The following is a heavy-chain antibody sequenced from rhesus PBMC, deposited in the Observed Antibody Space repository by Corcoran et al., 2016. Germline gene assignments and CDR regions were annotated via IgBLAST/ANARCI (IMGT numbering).Heavy chain of an antibody. J-gene: IGHJ2*01. Sequence: QVQLVQSGAEIQPPGASVKLSCKASGYTFTSYYMPWVRQAPGQGLEWIGLIAPYNGNKGYAQNFQGRVTITTDTSTSTGYMELSSLRSEDTAVYYCTRASLKDWYFDLWGPGTPITISS. V-gene: IGHV1-180*01. CDR2: IAPYNGNK. CDR3: TRASLKDWYFDL. CDR1: GYTFTSYY.